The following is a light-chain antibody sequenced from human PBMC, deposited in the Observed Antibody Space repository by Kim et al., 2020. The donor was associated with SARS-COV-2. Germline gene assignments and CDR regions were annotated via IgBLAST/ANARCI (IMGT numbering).Light chain of an antibody. CDR1: QTVGRY. Sequence: LAPGERATPSCRASQTVGRYLAWYQQKPGQAPRLVIYDVSNRATGIPARFSGSGSGTDFTLTISSLDPEDFAVYYCQQRIKWPLTFGGGTKVDIK. CDR3: QQRIKWPLT. V-gene: IGKV3-11*01. J-gene: IGKJ4*01. CDR2: DVS.